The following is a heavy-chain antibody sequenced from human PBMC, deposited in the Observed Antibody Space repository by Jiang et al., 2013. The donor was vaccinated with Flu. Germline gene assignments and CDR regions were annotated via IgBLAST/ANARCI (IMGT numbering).Heavy chain of an antibody. CDR3: ATATRDGYNYAFD. CDR1: GFTFSSYA. D-gene: IGHD5-24*01. Sequence: VQLLESGGGVVQPGRSLRLSCAASGFTFSSYAMHWVRQAPGKGLEWVAVISYDGSNKYYADSVKGRFTISRDNSKNTLYLQMNSLRAEDTAVYYCATATRDGYNYAFD. CDR2: ISYDGSNK. V-gene: IGHV3-30*01. J-gene: IGHJ3*01.